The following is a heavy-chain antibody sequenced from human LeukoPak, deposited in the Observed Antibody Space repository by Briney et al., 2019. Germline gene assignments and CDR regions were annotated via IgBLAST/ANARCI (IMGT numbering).Heavy chain of an antibody. Sequence: GRSLRLSCAASGFTVSSNYMSWVRQAPGKGLEWVSVIYSGGSTYYADSVKGRFTISRDNSKNTLYLQMNSLRAEDTAVYYCARDNPHSSSWPVYEYWGQGTLVTVSS. D-gene: IGHD6-13*01. CDR3: ARDNPHSSSWPVYEY. V-gene: IGHV3-53*01. CDR1: GFTVSSNY. CDR2: IYSGGST. J-gene: IGHJ4*02.